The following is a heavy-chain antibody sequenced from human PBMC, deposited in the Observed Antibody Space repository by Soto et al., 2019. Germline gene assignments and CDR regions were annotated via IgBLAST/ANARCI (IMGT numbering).Heavy chain of an antibody. CDR1: GFTFSTYW. CDR2: INHDGSLI. V-gene: IGHV3-7*01. Sequence: PGGSLRLSCAASGFTFSTYWMSWVRQAPGKGLEWVAYINHDGSLISYVDSVKGRFTISRDNAKNSLYLQINSLRVDDTAVYYCARDQTWALDYWGQGVTVSS. CDR3: ARDQTWALDY. D-gene: IGHD3-16*01. J-gene: IGHJ4*02.